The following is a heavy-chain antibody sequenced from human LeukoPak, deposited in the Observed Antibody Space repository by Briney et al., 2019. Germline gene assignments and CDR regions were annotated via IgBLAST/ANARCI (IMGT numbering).Heavy chain of an antibody. CDR1: GGTFSSYA. V-gene: IGHV1-69*05. J-gene: IGHJ4*02. Sequence: GASVKVSCKASGGTFSSYAISWVRQAPGQGLEWMGGIIPIFGTANYAQKFQGRVTITTDESTSTAYMELSSLRSEDTAVYYCAREGSSSSFNLDYWGQGTLVTVSS. CDR2: IIPIFGTA. CDR3: AREGSSSSFNLDY. D-gene: IGHD6-6*01.